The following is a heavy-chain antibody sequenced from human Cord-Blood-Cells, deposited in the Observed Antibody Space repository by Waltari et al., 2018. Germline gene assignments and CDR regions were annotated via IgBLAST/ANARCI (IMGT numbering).Heavy chain of an antibody. CDR3: AASPDTIFGVVNIYFDY. V-gene: IGHV4-38-2*01. CDR1: GYSISSGYY. J-gene: IGHJ4*02. D-gene: IGHD3-3*01. Sequence: QVQLQESGPGLVKPSETLSLTCAVSGYSISSGYYWGWLRQPPGKGLEWIGSIYHSGSTYYNPSLKSRVTISVDTSKNQFSLKLSSVTAADTAVYYCAASPDTIFGVVNIYFDYWGQGTLVTVSS. CDR2: IYHSGST.